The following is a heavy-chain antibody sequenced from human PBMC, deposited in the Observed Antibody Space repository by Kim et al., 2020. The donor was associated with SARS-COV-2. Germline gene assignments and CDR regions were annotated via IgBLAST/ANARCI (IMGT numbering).Heavy chain of an antibody. V-gene: IGHV3-72*01. J-gene: IGHJ4*02. CDR1: GFRFSDHY. CDR3: ARDNGGLGDS. CDR2: IRDKAASYST. Sequence: GGSLRLSCAASGFRFSDHYMDWVRQPPGKGLELVGRIRDKAASYSTDYAASVKGRFTISRDDSKNSVYLQMNSLKPEDTAVYYCARDNGGLGDSWGQGT. D-gene: IGHD7-27*01.